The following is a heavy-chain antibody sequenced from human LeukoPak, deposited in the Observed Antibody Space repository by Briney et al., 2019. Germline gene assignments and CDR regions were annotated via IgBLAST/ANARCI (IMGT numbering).Heavy chain of an antibody. CDR3: ARDDSGSYLDY. J-gene: IGHJ4*02. V-gene: IGHV3-7*01. CDR1: GFIFSSSA. CDR2: IKQDGSEK. Sequence: GGSLSPSCEASGFIFSSSAMNWVRQAPGKGLEWVANIKQDGSEKYYVDSVKGRFTISRDNAKNSLYLHMNSLRAEDTAVYYCARDDSGSYLDYWGQGTLVTVSS. D-gene: IGHD1-26*01.